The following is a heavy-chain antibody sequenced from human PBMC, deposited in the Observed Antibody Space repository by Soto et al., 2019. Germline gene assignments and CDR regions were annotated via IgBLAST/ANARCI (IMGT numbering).Heavy chain of an antibody. CDR1: GYTFTSYV. D-gene: IGHD3-10*01. Sequence: QVQLVQSGAEVKKPGASVKVSCKASGYTFTSYVMHWVRQAPGQRLEWMGWINAGNGNTKYSQKFQGRVTITRDTSASTTYMELSRLRSEDTAVYYCARSVYYYGSGSYRTPDYYSYGLDVWGQGTTFTVSS. V-gene: IGHV1-3*01. CDR3: ARSVYYYGSGSYRTPDYYSYGLDV. CDR2: INAGNGNT. J-gene: IGHJ6*02.